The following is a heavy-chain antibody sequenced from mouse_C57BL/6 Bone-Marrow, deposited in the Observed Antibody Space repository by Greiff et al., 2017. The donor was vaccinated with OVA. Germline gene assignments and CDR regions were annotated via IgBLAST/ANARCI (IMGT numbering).Heavy chain of an antibody. J-gene: IGHJ1*03. CDR2: INSDGGST. V-gene: IGHV5-2*01. CDR1: EYEFPSHD. D-gene: IGHD2-4*01. Sequence: EVQRVESGGGLVQPGESLKLSCESNEYEFPSHDMSWVRKTPEKRLELVAAINSDGGSTYYPDTMERRFIISRDNTKKTLYLQMSSLRSEDTALYYCARGGLRRGDWYFDVWGTGTTVTVSS. CDR3: ARGGLRRGDWYFDV.